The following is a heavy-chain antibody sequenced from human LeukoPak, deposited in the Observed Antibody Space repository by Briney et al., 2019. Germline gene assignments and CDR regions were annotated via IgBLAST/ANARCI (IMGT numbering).Heavy chain of an antibody. V-gene: IGHV3-66*01. D-gene: IGHD3-10*01. CDR1: GFTVSSNY. CDR3: ARDYYGSGSYRDGMDV. CDR2: IYSGGST. Sequence: GGSLRLSCAASGFTVSSNYMSWVRQAPGKGLEWVSVIYSGGSTYYADSVKGRFTISRDNSKNTLYLQMNSLRAEDTAVYYCARDYYGSGSYRDGMDVWGQGTTVSVSS. J-gene: IGHJ6*02.